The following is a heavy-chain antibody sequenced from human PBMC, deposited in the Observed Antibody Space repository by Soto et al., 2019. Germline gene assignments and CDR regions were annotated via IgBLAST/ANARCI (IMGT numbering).Heavy chain of an antibody. D-gene: IGHD3-10*01. V-gene: IGHV1-18*01. CDR3: ARETMLRGVNDY. CDR2: ISVYTGTT. Sequence: QIQRVQSGAEVKKPGASVKVSCKTSGYHFSNHGITWVRQGPGQGFEWMGWISVYTGTTNYAQKFQGRVTMTTDTSARTAYMELRSLRSDDTAVYFCARETMLRGVNDYWGQGTRVIVSS. J-gene: IGHJ4*02. CDR1: GYHFSNHG.